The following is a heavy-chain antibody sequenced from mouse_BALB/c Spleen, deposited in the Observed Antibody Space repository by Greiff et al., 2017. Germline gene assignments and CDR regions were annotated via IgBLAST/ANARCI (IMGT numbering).Heavy chain of an antibody. CDR3: ASVYDGYYYAMDY. J-gene: IGHJ4*01. V-gene: IGHV3-6*02. CDR1: GYSITSGYY. D-gene: IGHD2-3*01. Sequence: VQLKESGPGLVKPSQSLSLTCSVTGYSITSGYYWNWIRQFPGNKLEWMGYISYDGSNNYNPSLKNRISITRDTSKNQFFLKLNSVTTEDTATYYCASVYDGYYYAMDYWGQGTSVTVSS. CDR2: ISYDGSN.